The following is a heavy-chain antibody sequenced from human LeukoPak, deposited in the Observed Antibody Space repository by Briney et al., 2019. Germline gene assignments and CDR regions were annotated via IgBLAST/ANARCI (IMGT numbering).Heavy chain of an antibody. CDR2: INHSGST. CDR1: GGSFSGYY. D-gene: IGHD1/OR15-1a*01. J-gene: IGHJ3*02. Sequence: PSETLSLTCAVYGGSFSGYYWSWIRQPPGKGLEWIGEINHSGSTNYNPSLKSRVTISVDTSKNQFSLKLSSVTAADTAVYYCARYPTSNAFDIWGQGTMVTVSS. CDR3: ARYPTSNAFDI. V-gene: IGHV4-34*01.